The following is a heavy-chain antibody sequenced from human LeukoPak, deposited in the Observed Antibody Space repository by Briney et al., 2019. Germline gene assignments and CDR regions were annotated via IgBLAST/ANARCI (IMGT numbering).Heavy chain of an antibody. V-gene: IGHV4-38-2*02. J-gene: IGHJ4*02. CDR3: ARGERSGTSYVVTDYFDS. D-gene: IGHD1-26*01. Sequence: SETLSLTCTVSGYSISSGSYWGWIRQPPGRGLEWIGSIYHSGSTYYNPSLKSRVTISVDTSKNQFSLKLSSVTAADTAVYYCARGERSGTSYVVTDYFDSWGQGTLVTVSS. CDR1: GYSISSGSY. CDR2: IYHSGST.